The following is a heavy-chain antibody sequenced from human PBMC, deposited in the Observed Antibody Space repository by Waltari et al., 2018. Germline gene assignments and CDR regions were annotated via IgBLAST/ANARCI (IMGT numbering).Heavy chain of an antibody. J-gene: IGHJ4*02. CDR2: IKQDGSEK. V-gene: IGHV3-7*05. CDR3: AEFPVAGSSY. Sequence: EVQLVESGGGLVQPGGSLRLSCAASGFTFSSYWMSWVRQAPGKGLEWVANIKQDGSEKDYVDAVKGRFTISRDNSKNTLYLQMNSLRAEDTAVYYCAEFPVAGSSYWGQGTLVTVSS. D-gene: IGHD6-19*01. CDR1: GFTFSSYW.